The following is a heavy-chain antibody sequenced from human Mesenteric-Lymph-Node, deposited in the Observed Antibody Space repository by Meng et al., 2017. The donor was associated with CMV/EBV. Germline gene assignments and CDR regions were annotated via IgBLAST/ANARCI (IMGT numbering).Heavy chain of an antibody. V-gene: IGHV4-34*01. J-gene: IGHJ6*02. Sequence: SETLSLTCAVYGGSFTDYYWSWIRQPPGKGLEWIGEINHSGTTNYNSSLKSRVTISVVTSRNQFSLKLSSVTAADTAVYYCARMGRKAEVRTWFYYYGVDVWGQGTTVTSP. CDR1: GGSFTDYY. CDR2: INHSGTT. D-gene: IGHD6-13*01. CDR3: ARMGRKAEVRTWFYYYGVDV.